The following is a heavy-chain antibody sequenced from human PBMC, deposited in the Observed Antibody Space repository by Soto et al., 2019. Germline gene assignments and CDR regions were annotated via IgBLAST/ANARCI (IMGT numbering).Heavy chain of an antibody. CDR1: GFSFSSFG. J-gene: IGHJ6*01. Sequence: QVQLVESGGGFVQPGRSLRLSCAASGFSFSSFGMHWVRQAPGKGLEWVAGLSFDGITKHYADSVKGRFTISRDNSKNTVYLQMDSLRPDDKSIYFCAKDCAVWVLPGYRIDVWGPGTPVTVSS. V-gene: IGHV3-30*18. D-gene: IGHD2-15*01. CDR2: LSFDGITK. CDR3: AKDCAVWVLPGYRIDV.